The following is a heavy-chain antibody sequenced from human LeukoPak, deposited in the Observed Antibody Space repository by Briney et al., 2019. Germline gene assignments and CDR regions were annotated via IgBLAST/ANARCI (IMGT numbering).Heavy chain of an antibody. J-gene: IGHJ6*03. CDR2: INHSGST. V-gene: IGHV4-34*01. D-gene: IGHD2-2*01. CDR3: ARDIVVVPARFGYMDV. CDR1: GGSFSGYY. Sequence: SETLSLTCAVYGGSFSGYYWSWIRQPPGKGLGWIGEINHSGSTNYNPSLKSRVTISVDTSKNQFSLKLSSVTAADTAVYYCARDIVVVPARFGYMDVWGKGTTVTVSS.